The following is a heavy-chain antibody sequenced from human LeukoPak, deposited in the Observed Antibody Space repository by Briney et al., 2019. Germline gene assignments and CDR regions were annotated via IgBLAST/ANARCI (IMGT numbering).Heavy chain of an antibody. CDR3: VRDGYSYGFMLAFDI. V-gene: IGHV3-74*01. CDR1: GFTFSGYW. Sequence: PAGSLRLSCASSGFTFSGYWMHWVRQAPGKGLVWVSRINSDGSSTSYADSVKGRFTISRDSAKNTLCLQMNSLRAEDTAVYYCVRDGYSYGFMLAFDIWGLGTRVTVSS. D-gene: IGHD5-18*01. J-gene: IGHJ3*02. CDR2: INSDGSST.